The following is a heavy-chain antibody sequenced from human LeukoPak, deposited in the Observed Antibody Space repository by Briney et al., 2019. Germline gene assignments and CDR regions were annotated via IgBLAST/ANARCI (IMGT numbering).Heavy chain of an antibody. V-gene: IGHV3-7*01. CDR2: IKQDGSEK. D-gene: IGHD5-24*01. CDR1: GFTFSSYW. Sequence: GGSLRLSCAASGFTFSSYWMSWVRQAPGKGLEWVANIKQDGSEKYYVDSAEGRFTISRDNAKNSLYLQMNSLRAEDTAVYYCARVCGKEMATIPAPAYYYYYYYMDVWGKGTTVTVSS. J-gene: IGHJ6*03. CDR3: ARVCGKEMATIPAPAYYYYYYYMDV.